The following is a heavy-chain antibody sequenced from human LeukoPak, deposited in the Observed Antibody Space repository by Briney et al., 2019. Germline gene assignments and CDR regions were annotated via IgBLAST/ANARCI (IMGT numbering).Heavy chain of an antibody. CDR3: AKAPRYFSSTSCPSYYYYGMDV. Sequence: PGGSLRLSCAASGFTFSSYGMHWVRQAPGKGLEWVAVISFVGSNKYYADSVKGRFTISRDNSKNTLYLQMNSLRAEETALYYCAKAPRYFSSTSCPSYYYYGMDVWGKGTTVSVSS. CDR2: ISFVGSNK. J-gene: IGHJ6*04. CDR1: GFTFSSYG. V-gene: IGHV3-30*18. D-gene: IGHD2-2*01.